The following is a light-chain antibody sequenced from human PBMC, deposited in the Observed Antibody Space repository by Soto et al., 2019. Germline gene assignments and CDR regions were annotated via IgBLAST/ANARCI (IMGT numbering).Light chain of an antibody. CDR2: DAP. CDR1: QSISSW. V-gene: IGKV1-5*01. J-gene: IGKJ1*01. CDR3: QQYNNFWT. Sequence: DIQMTQSPSALSASVGDRVTITCRASQSISSWLAWYQQKPGKAPRLLIYDAPYLERGVPSRFSGSGCGTEFTLTISDLQPDDLGTYYCQQYNNFWTFGPGTKV.